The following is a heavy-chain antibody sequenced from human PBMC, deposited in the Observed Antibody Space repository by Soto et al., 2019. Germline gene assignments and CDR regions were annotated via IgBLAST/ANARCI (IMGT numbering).Heavy chain of an antibody. V-gene: IGHV3-15*01. Sequence: EVQLVESGGGLVKPGGSLRLSCAASGFTFSNAWMSWVRQAPGKGLEWVGRIKSKTDGGTTDYAAPVKGRFTISRDDSKNTLYLQMNSLKTEDTAVYYCTTDDRVYDYGDYVFSTGPWLDYWGQGTLVTVSS. D-gene: IGHD4-17*01. CDR2: IKSKTDGGTT. CDR1: GFTFSNAW. J-gene: IGHJ4*02. CDR3: TTDDRVYDYGDYVFSTGPWLDY.